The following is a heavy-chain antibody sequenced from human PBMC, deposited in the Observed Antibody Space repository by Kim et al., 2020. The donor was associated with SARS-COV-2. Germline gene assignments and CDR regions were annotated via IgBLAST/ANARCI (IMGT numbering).Heavy chain of an antibody. Sequence: GGSLRLSCAASGFTFSNAWMSWVRQAPGKGLEWVGRIKSKTDGGTTDYAAPVKGRFTISRDDSKNTLYLQMNSLKTEDTAVYYCTTDGPNYDFWSGYPIKPVYYYYGMDVWGQGTTVTVSS. CDR2: IKSKTDGGTT. V-gene: IGHV3-15*01. D-gene: IGHD3-3*01. CDR3: TTDGPNYDFWSGYPIKPVYYYYGMDV. J-gene: IGHJ6*02. CDR1: GFTFSNAW.